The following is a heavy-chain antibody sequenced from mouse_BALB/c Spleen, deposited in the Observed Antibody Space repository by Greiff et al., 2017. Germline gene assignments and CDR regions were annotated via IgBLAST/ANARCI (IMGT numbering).Heavy chain of an antibody. CDR3: MAGYDGYAMDY. V-gene: IGHV1S29*02. CDR2: IYPYNGGT. J-gene: IGHJ4*01. Sequence: EVQLQQSGPELVKPGASVKISCKASGYTFTDYNMHWVKQSHGKSLEWIGYIYPYNGGTGYNQKFKSKATLTVDNSSSTAYMELRSLTSEDSAVYYCMAGYDGYAMDYWGQGTSVTVSS. CDR1: GYTFTDYN. D-gene: IGHD2-14*01.